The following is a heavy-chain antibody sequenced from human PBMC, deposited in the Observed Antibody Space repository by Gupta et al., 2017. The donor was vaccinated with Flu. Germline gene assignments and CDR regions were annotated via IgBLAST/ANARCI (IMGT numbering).Heavy chain of an antibody. V-gene: IGHV4-31*02. CDR1: GGSISSGGYY. CDR3: ARGYYYDSSGYPFDY. J-gene: IGHJ4*02. CDR2: IYYSGST. Sequence: SGGSISSGGYYWSWIRQHPGKGLEWIGYIYYSGSTYYNPSLKSRVTISVDTSKNQFSLKLSSVTAADTAVYYCARGYYYDSSGYPFDYWGQGTLVTVSS. D-gene: IGHD3-22*01.